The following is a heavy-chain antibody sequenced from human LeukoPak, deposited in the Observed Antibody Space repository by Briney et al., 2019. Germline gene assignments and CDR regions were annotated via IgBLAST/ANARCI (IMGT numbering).Heavy chain of an antibody. CDR1: GFTFSSYA. J-gene: IGHJ4*02. D-gene: IGHD3-10*01. Sequence: TGGSLRLSCAASGFTFSSYAMSWVRQAPGKGLEWVSAISGSGGSTYYADSVKGRFTISRDNSKNTLYLQMNSLRAEDTAVYYCAKATLVRGVMRLAYYFDYWGQGTLVTVSS. V-gene: IGHV3-23*01. CDR2: ISGSGGST. CDR3: AKATLVRGVMRLAYYFDY.